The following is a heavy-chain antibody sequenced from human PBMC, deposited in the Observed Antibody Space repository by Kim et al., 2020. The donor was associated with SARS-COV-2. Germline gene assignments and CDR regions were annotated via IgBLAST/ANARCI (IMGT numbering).Heavy chain of an antibody. V-gene: IGHV1-18*01. D-gene: IGHD6-19*01. CDR2: INAYNGHT. J-gene: IGHJ5*02. CDR1: GYTFTNFG. Sequence: ASVKVSCKASGYTFTNFGVAWVRQAPGQGLEWVGWINAYNGHTNFAQKFQGRVTMTTDTSTTTAYTELRSLTSDDTALYYCARVLGGAVAGTGSLWFDPWGQGTLVTVSS. CDR3: ARVLGGAVAGTGSLWFDP.